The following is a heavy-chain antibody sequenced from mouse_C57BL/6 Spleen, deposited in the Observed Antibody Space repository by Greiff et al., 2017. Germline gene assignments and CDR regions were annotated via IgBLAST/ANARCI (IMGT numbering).Heavy chain of an antibody. J-gene: IGHJ1*03. CDR1: GYTFTSYW. CDR3: ANDSGDV. CDR2: IDPSDSYT. D-gene: IGHD2-13*01. V-gene: IGHV1-59*01. Sequence: QVQLQQPGAELVRPGTSVKLSCKASGYTFTSYWMHWVKQRPGQGLEWIGVIDPSDSYTNYNQKFKGKATLTVDTSSSTAYMQLSSLTSEDSAVYYCANDSGDVWGTGTTVTVSS.